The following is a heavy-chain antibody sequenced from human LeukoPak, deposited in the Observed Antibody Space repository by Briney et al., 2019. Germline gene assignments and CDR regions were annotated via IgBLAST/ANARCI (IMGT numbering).Heavy chain of an antibody. V-gene: IGHV4-59*01. J-gene: IGHJ4*02. CDR2: IYYSGST. D-gene: IGHD5-12*01. CDR1: GGSFSGYY. CDR3: AREVATKNYFDY. Sequence: SETLSLTCAVYGGSFSGYYWSWIRQPPGKGLEWIGYIYYSGSTNYNPSLKSRVTISVDTSKNQFSLKLSSVTAADTAVYYCAREVATKNYFDYWGQGTLVTVSS.